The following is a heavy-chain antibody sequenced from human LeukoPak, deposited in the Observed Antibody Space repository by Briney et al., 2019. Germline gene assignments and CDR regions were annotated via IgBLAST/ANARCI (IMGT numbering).Heavy chain of an antibody. V-gene: IGHV3-33*01. CDR3: ARDVSLFDY. D-gene: IGHD3-3*02. J-gene: IGHJ4*02. CDR2: IWYDGSNK. CDR1: GFTFSSYG. Sequence: GRSLRLSSAASGFTFSSYGMHWVRQAPGKGLEWVAVIWYDGSNKYYADSVKGRFTISRDNSKNTLHLQMNSLRAEDTAVYYCARDVSLFDYWGQGTLVTVSS.